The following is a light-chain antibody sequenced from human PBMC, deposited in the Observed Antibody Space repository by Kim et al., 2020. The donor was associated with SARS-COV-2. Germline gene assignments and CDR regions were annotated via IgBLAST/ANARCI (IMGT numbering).Light chain of an antibody. V-gene: IGLV3-19*01. CDR3: NSRDKSGHHPCV. Sequence: SSELTQDPDVSVALGQTVRITCQGDSLRTYYASWYQQKPGAAPIPVIYDTSNRPSRVPDRFSGSSLGNTAYLTITGTQAEDEADYYCNSRDKSGHHPCVFGTGTKVTVL. J-gene: IGLJ1*01. CDR1: SLRTYY. CDR2: DTS.